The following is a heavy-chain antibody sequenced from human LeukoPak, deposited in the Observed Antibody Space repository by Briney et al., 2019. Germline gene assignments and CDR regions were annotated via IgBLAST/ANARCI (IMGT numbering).Heavy chain of an antibody. J-gene: IGHJ5*02. Sequence: SETLSLTCAVYGGSFSGYYWSWIRQPPGKGLEWIGEINHSGSTNYNPSLKSRVTISVDTSKNHFSLKLSSVTAADTAVYYCARDVDTAMVWASWFDPWGQGTLVTVSS. CDR2: INHSGST. V-gene: IGHV4-34*01. CDR3: ARDVDTAMVWASWFDP. D-gene: IGHD5-18*01. CDR1: GGSFSGYY.